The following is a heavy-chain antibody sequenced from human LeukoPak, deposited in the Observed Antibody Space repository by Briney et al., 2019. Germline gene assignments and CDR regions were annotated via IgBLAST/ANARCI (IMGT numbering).Heavy chain of an antibody. CDR1: GYTFTGYY. D-gene: IGHD4-17*01. CDR2: INGNSGGT. Sequence: ASVKVSCKASGYTFTGYYVHWVRQAPGQGLEWMGWINGNSGGTNCAQKFQGRVTMTRDTSISTAYMELSSLRSDDTAVYYCARDPPGHDYDFDYWGQGTLVTVSS. J-gene: IGHJ4*02. CDR3: ARDPPGHDYDFDY. V-gene: IGHV1-2*02.